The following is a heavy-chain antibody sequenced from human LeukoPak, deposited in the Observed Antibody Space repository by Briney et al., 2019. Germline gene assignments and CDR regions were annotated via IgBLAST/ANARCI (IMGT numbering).Heavy chain of an antibody. CDR2: IYHSGST. J-gene: IGHJ4*02. CDR1: GGSISSYY. CDR3: ARENGYKYDY. V-gene: IGHV4-59*01. Sequence: PSQTLSLTCTVSGGSISSYYWSWIRQPPGKGLEWIGSIYHSGSTNYNPSLKSRVTISVDTSKNQFSLKLRSVTAADTAVYYCARENGYKYDYWGQGTLVTVSS. D-gene: IGHD5-24*01.